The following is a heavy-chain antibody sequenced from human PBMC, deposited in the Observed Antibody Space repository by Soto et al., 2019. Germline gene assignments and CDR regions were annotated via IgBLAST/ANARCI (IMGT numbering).Heavy chain of an antibody. D-gene: IGHD6-19*01. Sequence: QVQLVQSGGEVKQPGASVKVSCKASGYSFISYGISWVRQAPGQGLEWMGWISGYNGNTKYAQKLQGRVTMTTDTSTSTVYMELRSLRSDDTAVYYCARDQWTPDHSRGWYGDRGQGTLVTVSS. CDR1: GYSFISYG. V-gene: IGHV1-18*04. CDR3: ARDQWTPDHSRGWYGD. J-gene: IGHJ4*02. CDR2: ISGYNGNT.